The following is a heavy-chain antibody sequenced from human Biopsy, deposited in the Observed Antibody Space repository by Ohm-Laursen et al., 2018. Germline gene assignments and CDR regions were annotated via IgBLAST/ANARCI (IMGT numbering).Heavy chain of an antibody. CDR1: GGAFTNYA. CDR2: MIPSSGKT. D-gene: IGHD6-6*01. J-gene: IGHJ5*02. Sequence: GASVKVSCKASGGAFTNYAINWVRQAPGHGLEWMGWMIPSSGKTGYAQRFQGRVTLTMNTSISTAYMELSGLRSEDPAVYFCARGYSRRVSICEASIYWFDTWGQGTLVTVSS. CDR3: ARGYSRRVSICEASIYWFDT. V-gene: IGHV1-8*02.